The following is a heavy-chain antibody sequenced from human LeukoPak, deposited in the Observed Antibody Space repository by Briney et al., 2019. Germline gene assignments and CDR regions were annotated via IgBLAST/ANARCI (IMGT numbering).Heavy chain of an antibody. V-gene: IGHV1-18*01. CDR2: ISAYNGNT. Sequence: ASVKVSCKASGYTFTSYGISWVRRAPGQGLEWMGWISAYNGNTNYAQKLQGRVIMTTDTSTSTAYMELRSLRSDDTAVYYCARETGYDFWSGLFRWFDPWGQGTLVTVSS. J-gene: IGHJ5*02. D-gene: IGHD3-3*01. CDR3: ARETGYDFWSGLFRWFDP. CDR1: GYTFTSYG.